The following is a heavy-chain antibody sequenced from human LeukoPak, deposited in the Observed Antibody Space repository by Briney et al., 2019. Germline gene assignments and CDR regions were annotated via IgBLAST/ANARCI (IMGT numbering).Heavy chain of an antibody. J-gene: IGHJ5*02. V-gene: IGHV4-34*01. Sequence: SETLSLTCAVYGGSFSGYYWSWIRQPPGKGLEWIGEINHSGSTNYNPSLKSRVTISVDTSKSQFSLKLSSVTAADTAVYYCARGLSVAGTDWFDPWGQGTLVTVSS. CDR3: ARGLSVAGTDWFDP. CDR1: GGSFSGYY. D-gene: IGHD6-19*01. CDR2: INHSGST.